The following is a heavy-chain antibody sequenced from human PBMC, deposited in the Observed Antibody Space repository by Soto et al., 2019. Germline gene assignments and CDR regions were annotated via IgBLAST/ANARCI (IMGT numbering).Heavy chain of an antibody. Sequence: QVQLVESGGGVVQPGRSLRLSCAASGFTFSNYAMHWVRQAPGKGLEWVAIISYGGSSKDYADSVKGRFTISRDDCKNTLYLEMARLSAEDTAVYYCARDRDPILGFDSWGQGTLVTVSS. J-gene: IGHJ4*02. CDR1: GFTFSNYA. D-gene: IGHD2-8*02. CDR3: ARDRDPILGFDS. CDR2: ISYGGSSK. V-gene: IGHV3-30-3*01.